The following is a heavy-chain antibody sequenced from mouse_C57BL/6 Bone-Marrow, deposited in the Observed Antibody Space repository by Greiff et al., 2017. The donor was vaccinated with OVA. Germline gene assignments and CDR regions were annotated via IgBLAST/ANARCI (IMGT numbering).Heavy chain of an antibody. CDR3: ERAGNFDY. V-gene: IGHV5-12*01. J-gene: IGHJ2*01. D-gene: IGHD4-1*01. CDR1: GFTFSDYY. CDR2: ISNGGGST. Sequence: EVKLMESGGGLVQPGGSLKLSCAASGFTFSDYYMYWVRQTPEKRLEWVAYISNGGGSTYYPDTVQGRFTISRDNAKNTLYLQMSRLKSEDTAMYYCERAGNFDYWGQGTTLTVSS.